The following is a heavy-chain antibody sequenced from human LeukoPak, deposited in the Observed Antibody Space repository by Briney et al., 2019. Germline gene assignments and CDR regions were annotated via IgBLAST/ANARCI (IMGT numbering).Heavy chain of an antibody. D-gene: IGHD2-2*03. CDR2: IYYSGST. V-gene: IGHV4-59*01. J-gene: IGHJ4*02. CDR3: AKLFCGYCSRSSSTVAFDS. CDR1: GGSIRSYY. Sequence: KPSETLSLTCTVSGGSIRSYYWSWIRQPPGKGLEWIGYIYYSGSTNYNPSLKSRVSISVDTSKNQFSLKLSSVTAADTAVYYCAKLFCGYCSRSSSTVAFDSWGQGTLVTVSS.